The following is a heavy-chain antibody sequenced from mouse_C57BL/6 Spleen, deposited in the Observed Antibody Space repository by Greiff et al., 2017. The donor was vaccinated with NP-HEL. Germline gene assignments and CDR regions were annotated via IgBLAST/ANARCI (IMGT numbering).Heavy chain of an antibody. CDR3: ARGGANFYYFDY. CDR2: ISSGSSTI. D-gene: IGHD4-1*01. Sequence: EVKLEESGGGLVKPGGSLKLSCAASGFTFSDYGMHWVRQAPEKGLEWVAYISSGSSTIYYADTVKGRFTISRDNAKNTLFLQMTSLRSEDTAMYYCARGGANFYYFDYWGQGTTLTVSS. V-gene: IGHV5-17*01. J-gene: IGHJ2*01. CDR1: GFTFSDYG.